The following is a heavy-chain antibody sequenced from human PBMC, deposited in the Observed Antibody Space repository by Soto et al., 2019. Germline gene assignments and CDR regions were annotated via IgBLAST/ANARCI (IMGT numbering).Heavy chain of an antibody. D-gene: IGHD3-3*02. V-gene: IGHV3-30*14. J-gene: IGHJ3*01. CDR1: GFTFSDYV. Sequence: QVRLVESGGGVVQPGTSLRLSCAASGFTFSDYVIHWVRQAAGKGLEWVASMTYDGATEYYADSVKGRFTMSRDNSKRALSLQRNSLRPDDTAVYYCARVRLSNAVKEALDVWGQGTTVTVSS. CDR2: MTYDGATE. CDR3: ARVRLSNAVKEALDV.